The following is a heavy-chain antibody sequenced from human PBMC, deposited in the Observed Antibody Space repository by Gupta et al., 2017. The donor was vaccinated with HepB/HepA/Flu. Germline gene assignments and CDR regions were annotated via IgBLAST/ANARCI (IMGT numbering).Heavy chain of an antibody. CDR2: IYPGDSNT. CDR1: GYIFTSYW. Sequence: EVQLVQSGAEVKKSGESLKISCKGSGYIFTSYWVAWVRQMPGKGLEWMGIIYPGDSNTRYNPSFQGHITISADKSIATAYLQWSSLRASDTAIYYCARQKYSGDFALYWGQGTLVTVSS. CDR3: ARQKYSGDFALY. D-gene: IGHD4-17*01. J-gene: IGHJ4*02. V-gene: IGHV5-51*01.